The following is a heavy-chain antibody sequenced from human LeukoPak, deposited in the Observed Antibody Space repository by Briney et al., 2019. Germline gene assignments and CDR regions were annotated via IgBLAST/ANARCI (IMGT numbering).Heavy chain of an antibody. V-gene: IGHV3-9*01. CDR3: AKGPSMIVVVTPFDY. CDR2: ISWNSGSI. CDR1: GFTFDDYA. D-gene: IGHD3-22*01. J-gene: IGHJ4*02. Sequence: GRYLRLSCAASGFTFDDYAMHWVRQAPGKGLEWVSSISWNSGSIGYADSVKGRFTISRVNAKNSLFLQMNSLRAEDTALYYCAKGPSMIVVVTPFDYWGQGTLVTVSS.